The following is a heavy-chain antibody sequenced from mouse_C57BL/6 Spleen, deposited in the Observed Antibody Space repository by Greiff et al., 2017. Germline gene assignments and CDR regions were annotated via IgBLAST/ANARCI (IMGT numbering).Heavy chain of an antibody. CDR3: AKGAYYSNYEFAY. V-gene: IGHV5-17*01. CDR1: GFTFSDYG. J-gene: IGHJ3*01. CDR2: ISSGSSTI. Sequence: DVMLVESGGGLVKPGGSLKLSCAASGFTFSDYGMHWVRQAPEKGLEWVAYISSGSSTIYYADTVKGRFTISRDNAKNTLFLQMTSLRSEDTAMYYCAKGAYYSNYEFAYWGQGTLVTVCA. D-gene: IGHD2-5*01.